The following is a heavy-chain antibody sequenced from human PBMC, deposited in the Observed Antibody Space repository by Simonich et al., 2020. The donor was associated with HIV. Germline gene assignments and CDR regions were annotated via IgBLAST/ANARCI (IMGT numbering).Heavy chain of an antibody. CDR3: ASQVGVVVTAIPYYFDY. CDR1: GYTFTGYF. CDR2: INPNRGGT. D-gene: IGHD2-21*02. V-gene: IGHV1-2*06. Sequence: QVQLVQSGAEVKKPGASVKVSCKASGYTFTGYFMHWVRQAPGKGLGGRGRINPNRGGTNYAQKFQGRVTMTRDTSISTAYMELSRLRADDTAVYYCASQVGVVVTAIPYYFDYWGQGTLVTVSS. J-gene: IGHJ4*02.